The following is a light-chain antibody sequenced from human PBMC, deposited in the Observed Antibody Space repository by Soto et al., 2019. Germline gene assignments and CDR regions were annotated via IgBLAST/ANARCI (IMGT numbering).Light chain of an antibody. V-gene: IGLV2-14*01. J-gene: IGLJ1*01. CDR1: SSDVGGYSY. Sequence: QSALTQPASVSGSPGQSIAISCTGTSSDVGGYSYVSWYQQQPGKAPKLVISDVSNRPSGVSERFSGSKSGNTASLTISGLQTEDEADSYCASYTTSSTYVFGTGTKLTVL. CDR3: ASYTTSSTYV. CDR2: DVS.